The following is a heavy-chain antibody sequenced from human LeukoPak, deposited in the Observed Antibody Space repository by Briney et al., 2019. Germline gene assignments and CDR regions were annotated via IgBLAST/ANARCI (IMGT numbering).Heavy chain of an antibody. CDR2: KIYYGNVN. J-gene: IGHJ6*02. Sequence: GGSLGLFCAAFGFTFCRFWVHWARQAPGKGLEWVGNKIYYGNVNHYVASLQGRFTNSRDNAKNPRYLQMNNLRADDKAEDFRARGGGLVVRGQGATVTVSS. CDR3: ARGGGLVV. CDR1: GFTFCRFW. D-gene: IGHD3-16*01. V-gene: IGHV3-7*03.